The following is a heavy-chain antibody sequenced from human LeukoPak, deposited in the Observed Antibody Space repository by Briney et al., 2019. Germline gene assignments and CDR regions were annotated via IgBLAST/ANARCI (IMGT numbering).Heavy chain of an antibody. CDR3: AKGQKYYYYYYMDV. CDR2: ISVSGNT. J-gene: IGHJ6*03. Sequence: PGGSLRLSCAASGFTLSSYAMSWVRQGPGKGLEWVSAISVSGNTYHADSVKGRFTISRDSSKNTLYLQMNSLRAEDTAVYYCAKGQKYYYYYYMDVWGKGTTVTVSS. V-gene: IGHV3-23*01. CDR1: GFTLSSYA.